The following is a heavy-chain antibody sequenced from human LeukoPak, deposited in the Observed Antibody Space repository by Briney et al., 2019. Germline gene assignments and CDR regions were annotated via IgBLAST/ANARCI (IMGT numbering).Heavy chain of an antibody. J-gene: IGHJ6*03. CDR1: GYTFTSYY. CDR2: IIPIFGTA. Sequence: ASVKVSCKASGYTFTSYYMHWVRQAPGQGLEWMGGIIPIFGTANYAQKFQGRVTITTDESTSTAYMELSSLRSEDTAVYYCARAGVPSYYYYMDVWGKGTTVTVSS. D-gene: IGHD3-10*01. V-gene: IGHV1-69*05. CDR3: ARAGVPSYYYYMDV.